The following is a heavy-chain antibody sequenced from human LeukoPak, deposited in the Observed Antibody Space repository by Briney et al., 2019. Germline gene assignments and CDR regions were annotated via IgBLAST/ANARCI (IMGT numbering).Heavy chain of an antibody. CDR3: ARDLYSSSWYGY. CDR1: GGSISSYY. V-gene: IGHV4-59*12. D-gene: IGHD6-13*01. CDR2: IYYSGST. J-gene: IGHJ4*02. Sequence: SETLSLTCTVSGGSISSYYWSWIRQPPGKGLEWIGYIYYSGSTNYNPSLKSRVTISVDTSKNQFSLKLSSVTAADTAVYYCARDLYSSSWYGYWGQGTLVTVSS.